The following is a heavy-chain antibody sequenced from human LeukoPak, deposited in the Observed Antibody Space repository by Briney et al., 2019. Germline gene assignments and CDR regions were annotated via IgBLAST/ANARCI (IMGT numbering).Heavy chain of an antibody. CDR2: ISSSSSYI. D-gene: IGHD3-3*01. Sequence: GGSLRLSCAASGFTFSNFGVNWVRQAPGKGLEWVSSISSSSSYIYYADSVKGRFTISRDNAKNSLYLQMNSLRAEDTAVYYCARDGPFGYDFWSGYYNYYYYMDVWGKGTTVTVSS. V-gene: IGHV3-21*01. CDR1: GFTFSNFG. J-gene: IGHJ6*03. CDR3: ARDGPFGYDFWSGYYNYYYYMDV.